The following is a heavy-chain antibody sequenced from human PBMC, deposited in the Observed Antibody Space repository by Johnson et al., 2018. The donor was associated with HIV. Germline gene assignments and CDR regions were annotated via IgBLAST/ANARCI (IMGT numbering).Heavy chain of an antibody. J-gene: IGHJ3*02. Sequence: QVQLVESGGGVVQPGRSLRLSCAASGFTFSSYGMHWVRHAPGKGLEWVAVISYDGSNKYYADSVKGRFTISRDNSKNTLYLQMNSLRAEDTAVYYCAKERAYIRTFDIWGQGTLVTVSS. D-gene: IGHD5-18*01. V-gene: IGHV3-30*18. CDR3: AKERAYIRTFDI. CDR1: GFTFSSYG. CDR2: ISYDGSNK.